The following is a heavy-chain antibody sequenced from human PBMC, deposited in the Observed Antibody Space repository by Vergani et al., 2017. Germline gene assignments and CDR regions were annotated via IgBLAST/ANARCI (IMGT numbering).Heavy chain of an antibody. D-gene: IGHD6-13*01. V-gene: IGHV4-39*07. CDR2: IYYSGST. CDR1: GGSISSSSYY. CDR3: ARERANLQQLVYYYYYYMDV. J-gene: IGHJ6*03. Sequence: QLQLQESGPGLVKPSETLSLTCTVSGGSISSSSYYWGWIRQPPGKGLEWIGSIYYSGSTYYNPSLKSRVTISVDTSKNQFSLKLSSETAADTAVYYCARERANLQQLVYYYYYYMDVWGKGTTVTVSS.